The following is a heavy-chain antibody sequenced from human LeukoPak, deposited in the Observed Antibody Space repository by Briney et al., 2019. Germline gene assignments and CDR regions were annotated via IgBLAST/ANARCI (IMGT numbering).Heavy chain of an antibody. Sequence: PGGSLRLSCAASGFTFDIRAVTWVRQAPGEGLEWVSAISGSGDSTYYPDSVKGRFTISRDNLKNTVYLQMNSLRAEDTAVYYCAREAYSSGWYGYAFDIWGQGTMVTVSS. J-gene: IGHJ3*02. CDR2: ISGSGDST. V-gene: IGHV3-23*01. CDR1: GFTFDIRA. D-gene: IGHD6-19*01. CDR3: AREAYSSGWYGYAFDI.